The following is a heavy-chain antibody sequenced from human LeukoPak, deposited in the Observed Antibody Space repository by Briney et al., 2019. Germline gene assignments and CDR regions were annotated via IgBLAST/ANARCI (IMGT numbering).Heavy chain of an antibody. CDR3: ARGYVVVPDY. CDR2: IYHSGST. Sequence: SETLSLTCTVSGYSISSGYYWGWIRQPPGKGLEWIGSIYHSGSTYYNPSLKSRVTISVDTSKNQFSLKLSSVTAADTAVYYGARGYVVVPDYGAQGPLVTFSS. CDR1: GYSISSGYY. J-gene: IGHJ4*02. D-gene: IGHD2-15*01. V-gene: IGHV4-38-2*02.